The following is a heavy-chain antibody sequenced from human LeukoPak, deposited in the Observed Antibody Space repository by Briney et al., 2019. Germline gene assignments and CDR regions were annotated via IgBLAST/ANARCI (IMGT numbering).Heavy chain of an antibody. Sequence: SETLSPTCTVSGGSISSSSYYRGWIRQPPGKGLEWIGSIYYSGSTYYNPSLKSRVTISVDTSKNQFSLKLSSVTAADTAVYYCARASRYSSGWYSWDGGYFQHWGQGTLVTVSS. CDR1: GGSISSSSYY. CDR2: IYYSGST. CDR3: ARASRYSSGWYSWDGGYFQH. J-gene: IGHJ1*01. D-gene: IGHD6-19*01. V-gene: IGHV4-39*07.